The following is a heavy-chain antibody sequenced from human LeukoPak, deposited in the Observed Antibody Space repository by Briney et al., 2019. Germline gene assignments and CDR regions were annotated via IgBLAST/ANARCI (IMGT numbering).Heavy chain of an antibody. D-gene: IGHD1-1*01. Sequence: ASVKVTCKASGYTFTSYAMHWVRQPPGQRLEWMGWINASNGNTKYSQKFQGRVTITRDTSASTPYLELSSVRAEDTAVYYCARGATGMQNWGQGTLVSVSS. CDR3: ARGATGMQN. CDR2: INASNGNT. J-gene: IGHJ4*02. CDR1: GYTFTSYA. V-gene: IGHV1-3*01.